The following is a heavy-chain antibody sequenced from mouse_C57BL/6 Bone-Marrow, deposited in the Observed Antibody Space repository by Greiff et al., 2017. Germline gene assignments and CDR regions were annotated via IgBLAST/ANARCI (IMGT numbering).Heavy chain of an antibody. D-gene: IGHD1-1*02. V-gene: IGHV1-81*01. CDR3: AKLWSESAY. CDR2: IYPRSGNT. Sequence: QVQLQQSGAELARPGASVKLSCKASGYTFTSYGISWVKQRTGQGLEWIGEIYPRSGNTYYNEKFKGKATLTADKSSSTAYMELRSLTSEDSAVYFCAKLWSESAYWGQGTLVTVSA. J-gene: IGHJ3*01. CDR1: GYTFTSYG.